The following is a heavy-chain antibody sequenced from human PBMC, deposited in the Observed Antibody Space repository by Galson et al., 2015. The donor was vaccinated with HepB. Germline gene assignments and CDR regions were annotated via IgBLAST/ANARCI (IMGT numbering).Heavy chain of an antibody. Sequence: SLRLSCAASGFTFNNYAMNWVRQAPGKGLEWLSYISSSSDTVYYGDSVKGRFTISRDDAKNSLYLQMYSLRDGDTAMYFCAREKRTETGNHIDSWGQGTLVTVSS. V-gene: IGHV3-48*02. CDR3: AREKRTETGNHIDS. CDR1: GFTFNNYA. J-gene: IGHJ4*02. CDR2: ISSSSDTV. D-gene: IGHD3-9*01.